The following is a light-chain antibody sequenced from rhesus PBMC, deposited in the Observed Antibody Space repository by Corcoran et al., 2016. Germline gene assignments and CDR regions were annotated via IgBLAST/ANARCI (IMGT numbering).Light chain of an antibody. CDR1: QGITND. CDR2: EAY. Sequence: DIQMTQSPSSLSASVGDRVTITCRASQGITNDLAWYQQKPGETSKLLIYEAYSLQSGIPSRFSGSGSGTDFTLTISSRQSEDFATYYCQHYYSTPYSFGQGTKVEIK. CDR3: QHYYSTPYS. V-gene: IGKV1-25*01. J-gene: IGKJ2*01.